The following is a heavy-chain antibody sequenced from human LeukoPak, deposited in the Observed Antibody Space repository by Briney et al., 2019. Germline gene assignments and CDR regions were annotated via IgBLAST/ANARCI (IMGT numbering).Heavy chain of an antibody. CDR1: GFTFSSYG. Sequence: PAGSLRLSCAASGFTFSSYGMNWVRQAPGKGLEWVSGISGSGGTTYYADSVKGRLTISRDNSKNSLSLQVSSLRAEDTAVYYCAKTNGYYSDWGQGTLVTVSS. CDR3: AKTNGYYSD. J-gene: IGHJ4*02. CDR2: ISGSGGTT. V-gene: IGHV3-23*01. D-gene: IGHD3-22*01.